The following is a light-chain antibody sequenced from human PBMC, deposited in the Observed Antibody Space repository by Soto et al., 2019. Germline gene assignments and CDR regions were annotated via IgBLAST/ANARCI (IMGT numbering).Light chain of an antibody. V-gene: IGKV1-5*01. CDR3: QQYNSYPYT. Sequence: DIQMTQSPSTLSASVGDRITITCRASQSISSWLAWYQQKPGKAPKLLIYDASSLESGVPSRFSGSGSGTEFTRTISSLQPDDFATYYCQQYNSYPYTFGQGNKLESK. CDR2: DAS. CDR1: QSISSW. J-gene: IGKJ2*01.